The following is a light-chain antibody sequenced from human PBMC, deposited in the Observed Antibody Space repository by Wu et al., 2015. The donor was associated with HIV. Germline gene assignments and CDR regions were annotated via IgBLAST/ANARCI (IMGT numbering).Light chain of an antibody. Sequence: IRLTQSPSSLSASLGDRVTITCRASQDISNFLAWYQQKPGKAPKLLIYGASTLQSDVPSRFSGSGSGTDFTLTILYLQPEDFAVYYCQHYHNWPPWTFGQGTKVEMK. CDR3: QHYHNWPPWT. V-gene: IGKV1D-13*01. CDR2: GAS. J-gene: IGKJ1*01. CDR1: QDISNF.